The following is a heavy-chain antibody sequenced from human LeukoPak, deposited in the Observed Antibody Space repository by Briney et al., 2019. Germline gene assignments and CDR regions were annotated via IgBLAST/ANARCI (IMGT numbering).Heavy chain of an antibody. CDR2: IKKDGSEK. V-gene: IGHV3-7*01. D-gene: IGHD6-13*01. Sequence: GGSLRPSCVASGFTFSTYWMSWVRQAPGKGLEWVANIKKDGSEKYYVDSVKGRFTISRDNAQNSVYLQMNSLRVEDTAVYYCAREATGYSASWGDYWGQGTLVTVSS. CDR3: AREATGYSASWGDY. J-gene: IGHJ4*02. CDR1: GFTFSTYW.